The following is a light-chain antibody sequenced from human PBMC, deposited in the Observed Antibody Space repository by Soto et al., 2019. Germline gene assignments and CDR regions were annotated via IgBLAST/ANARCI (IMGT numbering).Light chain of an antibody. J-gene: IGLJ2*01. CDR2: DVS. CDR3: ASYTSSSTSVI. CDR1: SSDVGGYKY. V-gene: IGLV2-14*03. Sequence: QSALTQPASVSGSPGQSITISCTGTSSDVGGYKYVSWYQPHPDKAPKLIMFDVSNRPSGISSRFSGSKSGNTASLTISGLQAEDEADYYCASYTSSSTSVIFGRGTELTVL.